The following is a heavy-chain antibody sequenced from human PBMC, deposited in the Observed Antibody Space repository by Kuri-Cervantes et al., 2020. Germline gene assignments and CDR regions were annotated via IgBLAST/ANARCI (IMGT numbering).Heavy chain of an antibody. J-gene: IGHJ6*02. CDR1: GFTFSSYS. V-gene: IGHV3-21*01. Sequence: GESLKISCAASGFTFSSYSMNWVRQAPGKGLEWVSSISSSSSYIYYADSVKGRFTISRDNAKNSLYLQMNSLRAEDTAVYYCARYFGDNRNYFAYYCMDVWGQGTTVTVSS. CDR3: ARYFGDNRNYFAYYCMDV. D-gene: IGHD1-7*01. CDR2: ISSSSSYI.